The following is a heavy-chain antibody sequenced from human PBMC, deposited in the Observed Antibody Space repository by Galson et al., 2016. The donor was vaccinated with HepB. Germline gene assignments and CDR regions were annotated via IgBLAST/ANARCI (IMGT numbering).Heavy chain of an antibody. V-gene: IGHV4-30-4*01. Sequence: TLSLTCTVSGGSISSGDDYWSWIRQPSGKGLEWIGYIYYSATTYYNPSLKSRISISVNTSKNQFSLKLSSVTAADTAVYYCARSPVSVVILDYWGQGILVTVSS. CDR3: ARSPVSVVILDY. J-gene: IGHJ4*02. CDR1: GGSISSGDDY. D-gene: IGHD3-22*01. CDR2: IYYSATT.